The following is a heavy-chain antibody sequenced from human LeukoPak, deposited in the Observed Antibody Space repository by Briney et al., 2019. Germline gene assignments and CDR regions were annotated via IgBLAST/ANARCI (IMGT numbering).Heavy chain of an antibody. CDR1: GGSITSGSHY. CDR2: IYTSGST. V-gene: IGHV4-61*02. D-gene: IGHD3-22*01. Sequence: SQTLSLTCTVSGGSITSGSHYWNWIRQPAGKGLEWIGRIYTSGSTNYNPSLKSRVTISIDTSKNQFSLKLSSVTAADTAVYYCARDYYDSSLYLGYWGQGTLVTASS. CDR3: ARDYYDSSLYLGY. J-gene: IGHJ4*02.